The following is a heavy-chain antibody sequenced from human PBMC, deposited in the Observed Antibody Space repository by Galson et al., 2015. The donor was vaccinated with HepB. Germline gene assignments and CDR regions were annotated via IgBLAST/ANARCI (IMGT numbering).Heavy chain of an antibody. Sequence: SLRLACAASGFPFGDYWMQWVRQVPGEGLVWVSNSTGGVTNRRYAGSVKGRFTISRYNAKNTGYLQSDSVRAVDTAVYYCARGRGSRAYYDYYMDVWGKGTTVTVSS. J-gene: IGHJ6*03. CDR1: GFPFGDYW. CDR2: STGGVTNR. CDR3: ARGRGSRAYYDYYMDV. D-gene: IGHD3-16*01. V-gene: IGHV3-74*01.